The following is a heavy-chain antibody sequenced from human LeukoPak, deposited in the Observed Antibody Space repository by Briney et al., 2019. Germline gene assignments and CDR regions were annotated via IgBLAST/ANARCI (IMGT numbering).Heavy chain of an antibody. D-gene: IGHD3-3*01. V-gene: IGHV4-34*01. CDR2: INHSGST. CDR3: ARGFITIFGVDPFDY. J-gene: IGHJ4*02. Sequence: SETLSLTCAVYGGSFSGYYWSWIRQPPGQGLEWIGEINHSGSTNYNPSLKSRVTISVDTSKNQFSLKLSSVTAADTAVYYCARGFITIFGVDPFDYWGQGTLVTVSS. CDR1: GGSFSGYY.